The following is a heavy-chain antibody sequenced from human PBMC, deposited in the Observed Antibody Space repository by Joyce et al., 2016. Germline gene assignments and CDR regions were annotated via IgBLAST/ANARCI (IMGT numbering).Heavy chain of an antibody. J-gene: IGHJ4*02. D-gene: IGHD2-21*02. CDR1: GFTFSTYA. V-gene: IGHV3-23*01. CDR3: AAIVVVTAIHGDY. CDR2: ISGSGGST. Sequence: EVQLLESGGGLVQPGGSLRLSCAAFGFTFSTYAMRWVRQAPGKGLEWVSAISGSGGSTQYADSVKGRCTISRDNSKNTLFLQMNSLRAEDTAVYYCAAIVVVTAIHGDYWGQGTLVTVSS.